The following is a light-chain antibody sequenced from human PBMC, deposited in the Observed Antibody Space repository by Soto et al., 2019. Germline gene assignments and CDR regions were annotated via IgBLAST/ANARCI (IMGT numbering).Light chain of an antibody. J-gene: IGKJ5*01. CDR3: QQRNVWPPIT. CDR2: DST. CDR1: QSIHTS. V-gene: IGKV3-11*01. Sequence: VLTQSPATLSLSPGERATLSCRASQSIHTSLAWYQQKPGQPPRLVVYDSTLRANGVPDRFGGSRSGTEFTLTINXXXXXDFAVYYCQQRNVWPPITFGQGTXL.